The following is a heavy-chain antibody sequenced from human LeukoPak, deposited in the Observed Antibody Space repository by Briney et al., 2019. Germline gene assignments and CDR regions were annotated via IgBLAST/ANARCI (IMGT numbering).Heavy chain of an antibody. CDR3: GKDVSPLITIFPTNFDY. Sequence: GGSLRLSCAASGFTFRSYSMNWVRQAPGKGLEWVSYISSSSSIIYYADSVKGRFTISRDNAKNSLYLQMNSLRAEDTAVYYCGKDVSPLITIFPTNFDYWGQGTLVTVSS. J-gene: IGHJ4*02. CDR1: GFTFRSYS. CDR2: ISSSSSII. V-gene: IGHV3-48*01. D-gene: IGHD3-9*01.